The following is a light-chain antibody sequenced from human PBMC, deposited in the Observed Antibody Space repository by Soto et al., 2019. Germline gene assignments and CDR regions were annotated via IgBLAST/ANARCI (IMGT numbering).Light chain of an antibody. CDR3: QQYNTWPGWT. J-gene: IGKJ1*01. CDR2: GAS. V-gene: IGKV3-15*01. CDR1: QSFSSN. Sequence: EIVMTQSPATLSVSPGERATLSCRASQSFSSNLAWYQQKPGQAPRLLIYGASTRATGIPARFSGSGSGAEFTLTISSLQSEDFAVYYCQQYNTWPGWTFGQGTKVEIK.